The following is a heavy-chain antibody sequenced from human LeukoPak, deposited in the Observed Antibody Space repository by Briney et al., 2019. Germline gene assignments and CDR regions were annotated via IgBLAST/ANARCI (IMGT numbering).Heavy chain of an antibody. J-gene: IGHJ6*02. CDR2: ISYDGSNK. CDR1: GSTFSSYG. V-gene: IGHV3-30*18. Sequence: GGSLRLSCAASGSTFSSYGMHWVRQAPGKGLEWVAVISYDGSNKYYADSVKGRFTISRDNSKNTLYLQMNSLRAEDTAVYYCAKDSWRSTTVTTRGIYYYYGMDVWGQGTTVTVSS. CDR3: AKDSWRSTTVTTRGIYYYYGMDV. D-gene: IGHD4-17*01.